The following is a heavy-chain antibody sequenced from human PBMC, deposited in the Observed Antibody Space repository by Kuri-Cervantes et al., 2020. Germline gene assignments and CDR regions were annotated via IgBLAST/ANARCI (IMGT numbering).Heavy chain of an antibody. Sequence: GGSLRLSCKGSGYSFTSYWIGWVRQMPGKGLEWMGIIYPGDSDTRYSPSFQGQVTISADKSISTAYLQWSSLKASDTAMYYRARRSSLPGSGSYYNDYYYGMDVWGQGTTVTVSS. CDR1: GYSFTSYW. D-gene: IGHD3-10*01. V-gene: IGHV5-51*01. CDR2: IYPGDSDT. CDR3: ARRSSLPGSGSYYNDYYYGMDV. J-gene: IGHJ6*02.